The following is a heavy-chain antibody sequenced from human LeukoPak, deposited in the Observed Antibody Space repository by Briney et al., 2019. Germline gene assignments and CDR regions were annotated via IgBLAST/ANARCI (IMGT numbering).Heavy chain of an antibody. D-gene: IGHD3-10*01. CDR1: GYTFTGYY. CDR3: ARSGVRGSRNWFDP. CDR2: INAGNGNT. J-gene: IGHJ5*02. Sequence: ASVKVSCKASGYTFTGYYMHWVRQAPGQGLEWMGWINAGNGNTKYSQKFQGRVTITRDTSASTAYMELSSLRSEDTAVYYCARSGVRGSRNWFDPWGQGTLVTVSS. V-gene: IGHV1-3*01.